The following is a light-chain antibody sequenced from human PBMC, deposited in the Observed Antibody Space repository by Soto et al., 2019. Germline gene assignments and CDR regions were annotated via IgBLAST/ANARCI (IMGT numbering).Light chain of an antibody. J-gene: IGLJ7*01. Sequence: QSALTQPPSASGSPGQSVTISCTGSSSDVGSYNYISWYQHHPGKAPKLLIYEVTKRPSGVPSRFSASKSGNTATLSVSGLQAEDEADYYCASGAASSVFGTGTQLTVL. V-gene: IGLV2-8*01. CDR3: ASGAASSV. CDR1: SSDVGSYNY. CDR2: EVT.